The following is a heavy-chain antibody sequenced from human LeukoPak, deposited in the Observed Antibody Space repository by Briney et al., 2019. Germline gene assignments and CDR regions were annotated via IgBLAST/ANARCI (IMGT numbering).Heavy chain of an antibody. CDR3: TRALGSDY. V-gene: IGHV1-2*02. J-gene: IGHJ4*02. Sequence: ASVKVSCRASGYTFTGYYMHWVRQAPGQGLEWMGWINPNSGGTNYAQKFQGRVTMTRDTSISTAYMELSSLRSDDTAMYYCTRALGSDYWGQGTLVTVSS. D-gene: IGHD1-26*01. CDR2: INPNSGGT. CDR1: GYTFTGYY.